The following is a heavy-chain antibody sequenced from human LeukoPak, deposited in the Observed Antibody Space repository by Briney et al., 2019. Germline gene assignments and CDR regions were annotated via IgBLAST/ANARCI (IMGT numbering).Heavy chain of an antibody. D-gene: IGHD1-26*01. CDR3: ARDPVEWELLLDY. CDR1: GFTFSSYW. CDR2: MNIDGSEK. J-gene: IGHJ4*02. V-gene: IGHV3-7*01. Sequence: GGSLRLSCAASGFTFSSYWMGWVRQAPGKRLEWVANMNIDGSEKYYADSAKGRFTISRDNARNSVYLQMNSLRVEDTAVYYCARDPVEWELLLDYWGQGALVTVSS.